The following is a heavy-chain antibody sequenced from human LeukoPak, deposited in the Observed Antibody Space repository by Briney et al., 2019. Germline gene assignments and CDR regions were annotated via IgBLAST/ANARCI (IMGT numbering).Heavy chain of an antibody. D-gene: IGHD1-7*01. Sequence: SETLSLTCTVSGGSISSYYWSWIRQPAGKGLEWIGRIYTSGSTNYNPSLKSRVTISVDTSKNQFSLKLSSVTAADTAVYYCAKRRGLELTYYYHMDVWGKGTTVTVSS. CDR2: IYTSGST. CDR1: GGSISSYY. CDR3: AKRRGLELTYYYHMDV. J-gene: IGHJ6*03. V-gene: IGHV4-4*07.